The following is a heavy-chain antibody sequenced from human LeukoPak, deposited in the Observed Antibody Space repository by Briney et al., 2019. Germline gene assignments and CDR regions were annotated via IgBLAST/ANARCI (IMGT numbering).Heavy chain of an antibody. CDR2: INPNSGGT. Sequence: ASVTVSCTASGYTFTGYYMHWVRQAPGQGLEWMGWINPNSGGTNYAQKFQGWVTMTRDTSISTAYMELSRLRSDDTAVYYCAREGSWFGGGYFDYWGQGTLVTVSS. J-gene: IGHJ4*02. CDR1: GYTFTGYY. CDR3: AREGSWFGGGYFDY. V-gene: IGHV1-2*04. D-gene: IGHD3-10*01.